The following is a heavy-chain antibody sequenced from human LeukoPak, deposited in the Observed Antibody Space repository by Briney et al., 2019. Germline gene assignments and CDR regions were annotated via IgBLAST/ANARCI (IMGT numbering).Heavy chain of an antibody. CDR3: ARAWCYYDSSGYYQIDY. CDR1: GYTFTGYY. CDR2: IDPNSGGT. J-gene: IGHJ4*02. D-gene: IGHD3-22*01. Sequence: GASVKVSCKASGYTFTGYYMHWVRQAPGQGLEWMGRIDPNSGGTNYAQKFQGRVTMTRDTSISTAYMELSRLRSDDTAVYYCARAWCYYDSSGYYQIDYWGQGTLVTVSS. V-gene: IGHV1-2*06.